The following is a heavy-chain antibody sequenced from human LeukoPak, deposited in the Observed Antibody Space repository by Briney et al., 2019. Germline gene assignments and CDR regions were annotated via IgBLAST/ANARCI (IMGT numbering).Heavy chain of an antibody. CDR2: IYYSGST. J-gene: IGHJ6*03. Sequence: SETLSLTCTVSGGSISSYYWSWIRQPPGKGLEWVGYIYYSGSTNYNPSLKSRVTISVDTSKNQFSLKLSSVTAADTAVYYCARVAANNHYYYYYYYMDVWGKGTTVTISS. CDR3: ARVAANNHYYYYYYYMDV. CDR1: GGSISSYY. V-gene: IGHV4-59*01. D-gene: IGHD2-15*01.